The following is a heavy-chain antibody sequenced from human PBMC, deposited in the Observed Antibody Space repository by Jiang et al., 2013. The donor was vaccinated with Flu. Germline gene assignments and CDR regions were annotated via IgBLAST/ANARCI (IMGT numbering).Heavy chain of an antibody. J-gene: IGHJ4*02. Sequence: RSLRLSCAASGFTFSSYGMHWVRQAPGKGLEWVAVIWYDGSNKYYADSVKGRFTISRDNSKNTLYLQMNSLRAEDTAVYYCARMVGRYYFDYWGQGTLVTVSS. D-gene: IGHD1-26*01. CDR3: ARMVGRYYFDY. CDR1: GFTFSSYG. V-gene: IGHV3-33*01. CDR2: IWYDGSNK.